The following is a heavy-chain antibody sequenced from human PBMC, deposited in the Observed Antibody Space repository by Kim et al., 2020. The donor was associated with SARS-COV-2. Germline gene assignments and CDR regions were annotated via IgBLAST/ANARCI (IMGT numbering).Heavy chain of an antibody. V-gene: IGHV3-30*04. CDR1: GFSFRSYA. Sequence: GGSLRLSCAASGFSFRSYAMHWVRQAPGKGLEWVAIILYDGTNKYYVDSVKGRFTISRDNSKKTLYLQMNSLRAEDTAVYYCATVGDYYRSWSYVDYWGQGTLVTVSS. J-gene: IGHJ4*02. CDR3: ATVGDYYRSWSYVDY. D-gene: IGHD3-16*01. CDR2: ILYDGTNK.